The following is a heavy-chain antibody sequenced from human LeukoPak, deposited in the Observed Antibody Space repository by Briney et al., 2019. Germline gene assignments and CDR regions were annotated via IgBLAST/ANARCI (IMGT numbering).Heavy chain of an antibody. CDR1: GGSISSYY. J-gene: IGHJ4*02. CDR2: IYYSGST. V-gene: IGHV4-59*01. CDR3: ASEARTGTWDY. D-gene: IGHD1-1*01. Sequence: SETLTLTCTVSGGSISSYYWSWVRQPPGKGLEWIGYIYYSGSTNYNPSLKSRVTISVDTSKNQFSLKLSSVTAADTAVYYCASEARTGTWDYWRQGTLVTVSS.